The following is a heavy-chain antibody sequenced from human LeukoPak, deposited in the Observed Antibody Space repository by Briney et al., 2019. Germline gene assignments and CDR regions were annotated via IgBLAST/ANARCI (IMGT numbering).Heavy chain of an antibody. D-gene: IGHD3-16*01. CDR1: GDSISSSY. J-gene: IGHJ6*02. Sequence: SETLSLTCTVSGDSISSSYWSWIRQPPGKGLEWIGYISSSGSTDYNPSLKSRVTISVDTSNNQFSLTLSSVTAADTAVYYCARAGGGSYYYYGMDVWGQGTTVTVSS. CDR3: ARAGGGSYYYYGMDV. V-gene: IGHV4-59*01. CDR2: ISSSGST.